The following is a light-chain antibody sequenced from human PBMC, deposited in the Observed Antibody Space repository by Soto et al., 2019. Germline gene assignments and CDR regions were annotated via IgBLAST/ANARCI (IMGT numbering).Light chain of an antibody. Sequence: IVMTQSPATLSVSPGDRATLSCRASQSISSNLACYQQKPGQAPRLLIYGASTRATGIPARFSGSGSGTEFTLIISSLQSEDFAVYYCQQYHNWPLTFGGGTNVEIK. CDR3: QQYHNWPLT. V-gene: IGKV3D-15*01. J-gene: IGKJ4*01. CDR2: GAS. CDR1: QSISSN.